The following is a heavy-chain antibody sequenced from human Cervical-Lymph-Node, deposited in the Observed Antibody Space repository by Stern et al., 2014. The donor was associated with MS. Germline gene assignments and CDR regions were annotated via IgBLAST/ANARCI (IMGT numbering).Heavy chain of an antibody. CDR3: ARGRIVGAPPDY. V-gene: IGHV4-61*01. J-gene: IGHJ4*02. CDR1: GGSVSSGSYY. D-gene: IGHD1-26*01. CDR2: IYYSGST. Sequence: VQLQESGPGLVKPSETLSLTCTVSGGSVSSGSYYWSWIRQPPGKGLEWIGYIYYSGSTNYNPSLKSRVTISVDTSKNQFSLKLSSVTAADTAVYYCARGRIVGAPPDYWGQGTLVTVSS.